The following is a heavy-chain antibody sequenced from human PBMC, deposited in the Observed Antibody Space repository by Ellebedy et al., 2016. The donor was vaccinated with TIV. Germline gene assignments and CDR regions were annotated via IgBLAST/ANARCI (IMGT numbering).Heavy chain of an antibody. D-gene: IGHD3-10*01. CDR2: IYTSGST. CDR3: ARERYFGSGSSNWFDP. V-gene: IGHV4-4*07. CDR1: GGSGSISTYY. Sequence: SETLSLTCTVSGGSGSISTYYWSWIRHPAGKGLEWIGHIYTSGSTNYNPSLKSRVTMSVDTSNNQFSLKLSSVTAAATAVYYCARERYFGSGSSNWFDPWGQGTLVTVSS. J-gene: IGHJ5*02.